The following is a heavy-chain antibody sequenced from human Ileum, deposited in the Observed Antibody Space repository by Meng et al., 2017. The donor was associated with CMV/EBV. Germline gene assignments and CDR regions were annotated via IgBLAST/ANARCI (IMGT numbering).Heavy chain of an antibody. V-gene: IGHV3-74*01. CDR1: GFVFSDYW. Sequence: GESLKISCAVSGFVFSDYWVHWVRQGPGKGLVWVSRIHSDGTSGYADPVKGRFTVSRDNAKNTVYLQMNSLRAEDTAVYYCARGSPYSSAYFDYWGQGTLVTVSS. D-gene: IGHD6-25*01. CDR3: ARGSPYSSAYFDY. CDR2: IHSDGTSG. J-gene: IGHJ4*02.